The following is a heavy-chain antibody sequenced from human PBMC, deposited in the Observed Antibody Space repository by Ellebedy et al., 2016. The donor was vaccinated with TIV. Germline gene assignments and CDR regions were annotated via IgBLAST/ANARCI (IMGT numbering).Heavy chain of an antibody. CDR2: INPNSGGT. D-gene: IGHD3-10*01. CDR3: ARFPYGSGSYWGVH. CDR1: GYTFTGYY. V-gene: IGHV1-2*02. Sequence: ASVKVSXKASGYTFTGYYMHWVRQAPGQGLEWMGWINPNSGGTNYAQKFQGRVTMTRDTSISTAYMELSRLRSDDTAVYYCARFPYGSGSYWGVHWGQGTLVTVSS. J-gene: IGHJ4*02.